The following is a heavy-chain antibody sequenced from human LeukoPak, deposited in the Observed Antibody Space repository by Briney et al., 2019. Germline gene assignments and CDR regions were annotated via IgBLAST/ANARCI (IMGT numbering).Heavy chain of an antibody. CDR2: ISSSGSTI. CDR3: ARDLDRRYSMDV. D-gene: IGHD1-1*01. J-gene: IGHJ6*04. CDR1: GFTFSSYE. V-gene: IGHV3-48*03. Sequence: GGSLRLSCAASGFTFSSYEMNWVRQAPGKGLEWVSYISSSGSTIYYADSVKGRFTISRDNAKNSLYLQMNSLRAEGTAVYYCARDLDRRYSMDVWGKGTTVTISS.